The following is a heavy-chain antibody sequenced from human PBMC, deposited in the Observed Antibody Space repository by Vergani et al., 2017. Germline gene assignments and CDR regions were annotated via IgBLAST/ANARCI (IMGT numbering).Heavy chain of an antibody. D-gene: IGHD6-19*01. Sequence: QVQLVQSGAEVKKPGSSVKVSCKASGGTFSSYAISWVRQAPGQGLEWMGGSIPIFGTANYAQKFQGRVTITADESTSTAYMVLSSLRSEDTAVYYCARELAVAGIGGHRSTGYFDYWGQGTLVTVSS. J-gene: IGHJ4*02. CDR3: ARELAVAGIGGHRSTGYFDY. CDR2: SIPIFGTA. V-gene: IGHV1-69*01. CDR1: GGTFSSYA.